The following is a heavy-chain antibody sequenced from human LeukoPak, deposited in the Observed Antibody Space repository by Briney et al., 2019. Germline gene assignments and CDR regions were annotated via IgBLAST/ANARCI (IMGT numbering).Heavy chain of an antibody. CDR3: ARGDSNHAYYYYGMDV. J-gene: IGHJ6*02. CDR1: GYTFTGYY. Sequence: EASVKVSCKASGYTFTGYYMHWVQQAPGQGLEWMGWINPNSGGTNYAQKFQGRVTMTRDTSISTAYMELSKLRSDDTAVYYCARGDSNHAYYYYGMDVWGQGTTVTVSS. D-gene: IGHD4-4*01. CDR2: INPNSGGT. V-gene: IGHV1-2*02.